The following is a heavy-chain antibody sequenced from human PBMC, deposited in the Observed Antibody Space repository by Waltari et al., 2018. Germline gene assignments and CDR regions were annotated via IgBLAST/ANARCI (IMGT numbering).Heavy chain of an antibody. D-gene: IGHD6-6*01. V-gene: IGHV3-21*01. CDR3: ARDRGIAARPGFDY. CDR1: GFTSSSYS. J-gene: IGHJ4*02. CDR2: ISSSSSYI. Sequence: EVQLVESGGGLVKTGGSLRVSGAAPGFTSSSYSMNWVSQAPGKGLEWVSSISSSSSYIYYADSVKGRFTISRDNAKNSLYLQMNSLRAEDTAVYYCARDRGIAARPGFDYWGQGTLVTVSS.